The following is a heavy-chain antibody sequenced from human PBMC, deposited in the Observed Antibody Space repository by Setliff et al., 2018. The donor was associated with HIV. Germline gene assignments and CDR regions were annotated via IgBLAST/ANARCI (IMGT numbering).Heavy chain of an antibody. D-gene: IGHD3-10*01. J-gene: IGHJ3*02. CDR2: TYYRSTWRF. CDR1: GDNVSSGTSA. Sequence: SQTLSLTCAISGDNVSSGTSAWSWIRQSPSRGLEWLGRTYYRSTWRFGYADSVSGRISIAPDTSKNQFSMQLKSVTPEDAAVYFCVRDRGISSFETWGQGTKVTVSS. CDR3: VRDRGISSFET. V-gene: IGHV6-1*01.